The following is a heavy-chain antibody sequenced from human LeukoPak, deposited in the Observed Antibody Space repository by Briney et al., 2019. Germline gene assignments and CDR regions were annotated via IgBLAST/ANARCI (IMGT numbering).Heavy chain of an antibody. CDR3: ARHGLRYFDWLPQPHDAFDI. D-gene: IGHD3-9*01. CDR1: GFTFSNAW. Sequence: PGGSLRLSCAASGFTFSNAWMSWVRQAPGKGLEWIGSIYYSGSTYYNTSLKSRVTISVDTSKNQFSLKLSSVTAADTAVYYCARHGLRYFDWLPQPHDAFDIWGQGTTVTFSS. CDR2: IYYSGST. V-gene: IGHV4-38-2*01. J-gene: IGHJ3*02.